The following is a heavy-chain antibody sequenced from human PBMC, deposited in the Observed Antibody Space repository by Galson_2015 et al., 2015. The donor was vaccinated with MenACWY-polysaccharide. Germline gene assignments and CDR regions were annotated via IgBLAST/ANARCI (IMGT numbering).Heavy chain of an antibody. J-gene: IGHJ3*02. CDR2: IYYSGST. Sequence: SETLSLTCPVSGGSISSSYWSWIRQPPGKGLEWIGHIYYSGSTNYNPSLKSRVTISVDTSKNQFSLKLSSVTAADTAVYYCARDLRFLEIPDAFDIWGQGTMVTVSS. V-gene: IGHV4-59*01. D-gene: IGHD3-3*01. CDR3: ARDLRFLEIPDAFDI. CDR1: GGSISSSY.